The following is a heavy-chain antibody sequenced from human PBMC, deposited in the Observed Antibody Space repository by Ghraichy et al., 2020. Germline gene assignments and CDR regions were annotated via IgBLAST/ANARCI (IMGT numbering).Heavy chain of an antibody. J-gene: IGHJ4*02. CDR3: ARGTDCDH. V-gene: IGHV1-18*01. Sequence: ASVKVSCMASGYNFIKFPISWVRQAPGQGLVWMGWITVNNGSTIYAPKFQGRVTMTTDTSTTTVYMELTSLRSDDTAIYYCARGTDCDHWGQGTLVTVSS. D-gene: IGHD1-1*01. CDR1: GYNFIKFP. CDR2: ITVNNGST.